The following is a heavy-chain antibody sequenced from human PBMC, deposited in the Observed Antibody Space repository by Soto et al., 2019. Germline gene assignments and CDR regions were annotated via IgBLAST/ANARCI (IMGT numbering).Heavy chain of an antibody. V-gene: IGHV4-34*01. CDR2: INHSGST. Sequence: SETLSLTCAVYGGSFSGYYWNWIRQPPGKGLEWIGEINHSGSTNYNPSLKSRVTLSVDTSKNQFSLKLSSVTAADTAVYYCARGLRTNGSFLSGWGRGARVTV. J-gene: IGHJ4*02. CDR1: GGSFSGYY. D-gene: IGHD2-8*01. CDR3: ARGLRTNGSFLSG.